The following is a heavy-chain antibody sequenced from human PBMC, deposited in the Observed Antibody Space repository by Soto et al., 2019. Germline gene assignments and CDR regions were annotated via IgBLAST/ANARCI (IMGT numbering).Heavy chain of an antibody. V-gene: IGHV4-59*01. Sequence: PSETLSLTCTVSVASISSSYWSWIRQSPGKGLEWIGYVYYSGSTNYNPSLKSRVTISVDTSKNQFSLKLSSVTAADTAVYYCVRGYYDSNGQSNTFDIWGQGTLVTVSS. CDR2: VYYSGST. CDR1: VASISSSY. D-gene: IGHD3-22*01. J-gene: IGHJ3*02. CDR3: VRGYYDSNGQSNTFDI.